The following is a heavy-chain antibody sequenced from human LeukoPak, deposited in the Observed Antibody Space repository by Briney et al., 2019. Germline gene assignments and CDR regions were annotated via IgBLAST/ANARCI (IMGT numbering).Heavy chain of an antibody. CDR1: GYTFTCYY. CDR3: ARGLFYYDSGSYHRFDY. V-gene: IGHV1-2*02. J-gene: IGHJ4*02. D-gene: IGHD3-22*01. Sequence: ASVTVSFKASGYTFTCYYLHWVRQAPGQGLEWMGWINPNDDGTKSAQKFQGRVTMTKDTSINTAYMELSSLRSDDTAMYYCARGLFYYDSGSYHRFDYWGRGTLVTVSS. CDR2: INPNDDGT.